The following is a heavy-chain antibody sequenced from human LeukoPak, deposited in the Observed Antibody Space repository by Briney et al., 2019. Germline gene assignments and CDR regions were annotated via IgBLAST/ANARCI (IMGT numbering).Heavy chain of an antibody. J-gene: IGHJ6*02. Sequence: GESLKISGKGSGYSFTGYWIGWVRQMPGKGLEWMGIIYPGDSDTRYSPSFQGQVTISADKSISTAYLQWSSLKASDTAMYYCARLDSSGYSYYGMDVWGQGTTVTVSS. V-gene: IGHV5-51*01. D-gene: IGHD3-22*01. CDR1: GYSFTGYW. CDR2: IYPGDSDT. CDR3: ARLDSSGYSYYGMDV.